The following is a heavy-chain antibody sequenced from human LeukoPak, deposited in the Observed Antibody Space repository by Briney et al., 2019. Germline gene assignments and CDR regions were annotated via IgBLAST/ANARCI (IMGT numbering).Heavy chain of an antibody. J-gene: IGHJ4*02. CDR3: VWSSTWAKRFYLDQ. CDR1: GFTFSTYG. D-gene: IGHD6-6*01. Sequence: GGSLRLSCAASGFTFSTYGVHWVRQAPGKGLEWVAFIQYNGGNKYYADSVKGRFTISRDNSQNTLYLQMNSLRAEDTAVYYCVWSSTWAKRFYLDQWGQGTLVTVSS. V-gene: IGHV3-30*02. CDR2: IQYNGGNK.